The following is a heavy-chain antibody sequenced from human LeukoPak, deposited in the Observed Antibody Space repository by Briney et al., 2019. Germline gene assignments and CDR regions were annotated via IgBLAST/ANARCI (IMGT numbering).Heavy chain of an antibody. CDR2: ISSSSGYI. CDR3: AREGSTVTTEGNDY. D-gene: IGHD4-17*01. Sequence: GRSLRFSCAASGFTFSSYSMNWVRQAPGKGLEWVSSISSSSGYIYYADSVKGRFTISRDNAKNSLYLQMNSLRAEDTAVYYCAREGSTVTTEGNDYWGQGTLVTVSS. J-gene: IGHJ4*02. CDR1: GFTFSSYS. V-gene: IGHV3-21*01.